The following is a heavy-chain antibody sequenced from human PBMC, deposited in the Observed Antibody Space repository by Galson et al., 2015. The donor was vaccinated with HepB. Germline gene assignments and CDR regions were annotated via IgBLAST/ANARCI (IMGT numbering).Heavy chain of an antibody. CDR3: GRGLSVMMTFGEGIPD. Sequence: SVKVSCKASGYTFTGYHMHWVRQAPGQGLEWMGRINPNSGGTNYAQNFQGRVTMTRDTSSGTAYMELNRLKSDDTAVYYCGRGLSVMMTFGEGIPDWGQGTLVTVYS. CDR1: GYTFTGYH. CDR2: INPNSGGT. D-gene: IGHD3-16*02. V-gene: IGHV1-2*06. J-gene: IGHJ4*02.